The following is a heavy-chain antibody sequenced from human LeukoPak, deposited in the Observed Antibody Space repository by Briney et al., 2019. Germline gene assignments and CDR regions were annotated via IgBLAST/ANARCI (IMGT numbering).Heavy chain of an antibody. D-gene: IGHD3-10*01. Sequence: GGSLRLSCAASKFTFSNYAMTWVRQAPGKGPEWVSSITGAGKTYYPDSVKGRFTVSRDNFQNTLYLQMNAVRAEDTAIYYCAKGKSSGSADWFDPWGQGTLVTVSS. J-gene: IGHJ5*02. CDR2: ITGAGKT. V-gene: IGHV3-23*01. CDR3: AKGKSSGSADWFDP. CDR1: KFTFSNYA.